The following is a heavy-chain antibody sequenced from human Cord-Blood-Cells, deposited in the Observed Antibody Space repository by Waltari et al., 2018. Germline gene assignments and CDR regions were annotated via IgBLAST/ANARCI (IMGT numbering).Heavy chain of an antibody. CDR1: GYTLTELS. J-gene: IGHJ3*02. D-gene: IGHD6-6*01. CDR2: FDPEDGET. CDR3: ATGQEYSSSFAFDI. Sequence: QVQLVQSGAEVKKPGASVKVSCKVSGYTLTELSMHWVRQAPGKGLEWMGGFDPEDGETTYAQKFQGRVTSTEDTSTDTAYMELSSLRSEDTAVYYCATGQEYSSSFAFDIWGQGTMVTVSS. V-gene: IGHV1-24*01.